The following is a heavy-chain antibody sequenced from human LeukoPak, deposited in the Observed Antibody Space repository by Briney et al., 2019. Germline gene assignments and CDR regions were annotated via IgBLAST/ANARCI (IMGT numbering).Heavy chain of an antibody. CDR1: GGSISSYH. CDR3: ARGRTGYQLLPTKKNYSYYYVDV. J-gene: IGHJ6*03. Sequence: SETLSLTCTVSGGSISSYHWSWIRQPPGKGLEWIGYIYYIGSTNYNPSLKSRVTISLDTSKNQFSLKLSSVTAADTAMYFCARGRTGYQLLPTKKNYSYYYVDVWGKGTSVTVSS. D-gene: IGHD2-2*01. V-gene: IGHV4-59*12. CDR2: IYYIGST.